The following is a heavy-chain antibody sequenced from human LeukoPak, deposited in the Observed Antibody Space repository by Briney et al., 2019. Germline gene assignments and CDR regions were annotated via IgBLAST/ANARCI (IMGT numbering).Heavy chain of an antibody. V-gene: IGHV1-2*04. Sequence: GASVKVSCKASGYTFTCYYMHWVRQAPGQGLEWMGWINPNSGGTNYAQKFQGWVTMTRDTSISTAYMELSRLRSDDTAVYYCAREILEWLLQPPGYYYYGMDVWGQGTTVTVSS. J-gene: IGHJ6*02. CDR1: GYTFTCYY. D-gene: IGHD3-3*01. CDR3: AREILEWLLQPPGYYYYGMDV. CDR2: INPNSGGT.